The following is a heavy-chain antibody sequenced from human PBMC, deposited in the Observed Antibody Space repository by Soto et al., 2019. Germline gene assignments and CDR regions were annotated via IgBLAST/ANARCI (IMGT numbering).Heavy chain of an antibody. CDR3: ARDRTTRVFDP. D-gene: IGHD2-15*01. V-gene: IGHV1-46*01. CDR1: GYTFTSYY. Sequence: QVQLVQSGAEVKKPGASVKVSSKASGYTFTSYYMHWVRQAPGQGLEWMGIINPSGGSTSYAQKFQGRVTITADESTSTAYMELSSLRSEDTAVYYCARDRTTRVFDPWGQGTLVTVSS. CDR2: INPSGGST. J-gene: IGHJ5*02.